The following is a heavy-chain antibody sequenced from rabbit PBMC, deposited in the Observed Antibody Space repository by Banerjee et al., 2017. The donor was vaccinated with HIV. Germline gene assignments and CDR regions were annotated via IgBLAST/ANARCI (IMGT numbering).Heavy chain of an antibody. J-gene: IGHJ4*01. CDR3: ARGYIYSYIYFNL. Sequence: QEQLEESGGDLVKPEGSLTLTCTASGFSFSSSYWICWVRQAPGKGLEWIGCINTGGSGSTYYASWAKGRFTISKTSSTTVTLQVTSLTAADTATYFCARGYIYSYIYFNLWGPGTLVTVS. V-gene: IGHV1S45*01. CDR2: INTGGSGST. CDR1: GFSFSSSYW. D-gene: IGHD6-1*01.